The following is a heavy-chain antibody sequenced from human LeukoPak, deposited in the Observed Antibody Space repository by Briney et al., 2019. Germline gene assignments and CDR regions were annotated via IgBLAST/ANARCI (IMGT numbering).Heavy chain of an antibody. J-gene: IGHJ4*02. CDR2: IRYDGSNK. D-gene: IGHD3-22*01. V-gene: IGHV3-30*02. CDR3: ARRATYYYDSSGYFPPDY. Sequence: GGSLRLSCAASGFTFSSYGMHWVRQAPGKGLEWVAFIRYDGSNKYYADSVKGRFTISRDNSKNTLYLQMNSLRAEDTAVYYCARRATYYYDSSGYFPPDYWGQGTLVTVSS. CDR1: GFTFSSYG.